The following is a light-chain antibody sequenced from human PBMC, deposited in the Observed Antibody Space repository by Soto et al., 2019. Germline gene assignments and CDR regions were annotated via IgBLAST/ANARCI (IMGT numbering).Light chain of an antibody. CDR1: SSDVGGYNY. CDR3: CSYTSSSTPVV. J-gene: IGLJ2*01. V-gene: IGLV2-14*03. CDR2: DVS. Sequence: QSVLTQPASVSGSPGQSITISCTGTSSDVGGYNYVSWYQQHPGKAPKLMIYDVSNRPSGVSNRFSGSKSGNTASLTISGLLAEDEADYYCCSYTSSSTPVVFGGGTKLTVL.